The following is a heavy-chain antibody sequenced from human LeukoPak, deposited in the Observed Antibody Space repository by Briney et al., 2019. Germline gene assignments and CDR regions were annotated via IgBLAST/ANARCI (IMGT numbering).Heavy chain of an antibody. J-gene: IGHJ4*02. D-gene: IGHD5-12*01. CDR2: IYHSGST. V-gene: IGHV4-38-2*01. CDR1: GYSISSGYY. Sequence: SETLSLNCAVSGYSISSGYYWGWIRQPPGKGLEWIGSIYHSGSTYYNPSLKSRVTISVDTSKNQFSLKLSSVTAADTAVYYCARRVDIVATTFDYWGQGTLVTVSS. CDR3: ARRVDIVATTFDY.